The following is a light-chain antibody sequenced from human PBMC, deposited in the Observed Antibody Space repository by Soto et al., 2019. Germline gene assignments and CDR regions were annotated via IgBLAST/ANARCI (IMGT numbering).Light chain of an antibody. Sequence: QSALTQPASVSGSPGQSITISCTGISSGGYNFVSWYQHHPGKAPKLMIYEVYNRPSGISDRFAGSRSGNTASLTISGLQPEDEADYYCSSYTNRNTLLFGGGTKVTVL. CDR2: EVY. CDR3: SSYTNRNTLL. J-gene: IGLJ2*01. V-gene: IGLV2-14*01. CDR1: SSGGYNF.